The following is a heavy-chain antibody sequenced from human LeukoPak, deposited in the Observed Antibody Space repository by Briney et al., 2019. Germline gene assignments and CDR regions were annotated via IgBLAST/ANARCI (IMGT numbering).Heavy chain of an antibody. Sequence: GGSLRLSCVGSPVTFGTSAMSWVRQAPGKGPEWVSAVSAGGTNTYYADSVEGRFTISRDNSKDTLYLHMDSLRVEDTAQYFCARINCSGGTCYDYFDDWGQGTLVTVSS. V-gene: IGHV3-23*01. J-gene: IGHJ4*02. CDR1: PVTFGTSA. D-gene: IGHD2-15*01. CDR3: ARINCSGGTCYDYFDD. CDR2: VSAGGTNT.